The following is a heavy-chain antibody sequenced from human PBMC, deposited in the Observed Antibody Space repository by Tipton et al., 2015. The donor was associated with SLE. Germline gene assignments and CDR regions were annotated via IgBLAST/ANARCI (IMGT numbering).Heavy chain of an antibody. CDR3: AREVAIADVDYFDY. V-gene: IGHV1-2*02. CDR1: GYTFTDYY. Sequence: QSGPEVNKPGASVKVSCKASGYTFTDYYINWVRQAPGQGLEWMGWINPKTGTTNYAQEFQGRVTMTRDMSINTAYMELSRLGSDDTAVYYCAREVAIADVDYFDYWGQGTLVTVSS. J-gene: IGHJ4*02. CDR2: INPKTGTT. D-gene: IGHD2-21*01.